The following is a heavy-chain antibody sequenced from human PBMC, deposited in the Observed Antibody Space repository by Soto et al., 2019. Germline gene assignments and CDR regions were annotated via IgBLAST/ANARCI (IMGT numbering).Heavy chain of an antibody. CDR3: ARDSGDYYDSSVYYYFDY. CDR2: IIPIFGTA. J-gene: IGHJ4*02. Sequence: QVQLVQSGAEVKKPGSSVKVSCKASGGTFSSYAISWVRQAPGQGLEWMGGIIPIFGTANYAQKFQGRVTITADESTSTAYMELSSLRSEDTAVYFCARDSGDYYDSSVYYYFDYWGQGTLVTVSS. D-gene: IGHD3-22*01. CDR1: GGTFSSYA. V-gene: IGHV1-69*01.